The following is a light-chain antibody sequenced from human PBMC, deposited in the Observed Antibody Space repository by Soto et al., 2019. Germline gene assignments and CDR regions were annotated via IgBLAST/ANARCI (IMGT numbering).Light chain of an antibody. CDR1: SSDIGAYNY. J-gene: IGLJ1*01. CDR3: FSFTTDWTHV. V-gene: IGLV2-14*01. CDR2: EVS. Sequence: QSALTQPASVSGSPGQSITISCTGSSSDIGAYNYVSWFQQYPGKAPKLIISEVSNRPSGVSNRFSGSKSGTAASLTISGLQTEDEADYFCFSFTTDWTHVFGTGTKVP.